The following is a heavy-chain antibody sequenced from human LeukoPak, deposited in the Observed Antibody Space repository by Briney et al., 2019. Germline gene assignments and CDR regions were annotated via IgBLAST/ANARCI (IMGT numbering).Heavy chain of an antibody. V-gene: IGHV4-59*01. D-gene: IGHD3-22*01. Sequence: SETLSLTCTVSGGSISSYYWSWIRQHPGKGLEWIGYIYYSGSTNYNPSLKSRVTISVDTSKNQFSLKLSSVTAADTAVYYCARGSYDSSGYTFDYWGQGTLVTVSS. CDR1: GGSISSYY. J-gene: IGHJ4*02. CDR3: ARGSYDSSGYTFDY. CDR2: IYYSGST.